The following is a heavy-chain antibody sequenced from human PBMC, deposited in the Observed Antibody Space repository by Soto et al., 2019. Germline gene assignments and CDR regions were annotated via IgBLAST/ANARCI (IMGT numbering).Heavy chain of an antibody. CDR3: ARDRAFCSSATCSYYYYGMDV. Sequence: GGSLRLSCAASGFTFSYYHMHWVRQAPGMGLEWVAIISYDGSIKYYADSVRGRFTISRDNSKNTLYLQMNSLRVDDTAVYYCARDRAFCSSATCSYYYYGMDVWGQGTTVTVSS. D-gene: IGHD2-2*01. CDR2: ISYDGSIK. V-gene: IGHV3-30*04. J-gene: IGHJ6*02. CDR1: GFTFSYYH.